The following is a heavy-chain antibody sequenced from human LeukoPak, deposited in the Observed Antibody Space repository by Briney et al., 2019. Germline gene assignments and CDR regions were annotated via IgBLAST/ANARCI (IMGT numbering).Heavy chain of an antibody. Sequence: ASVKVSCKASGYTFTSYGISWVRQAPGQGLEWMGWISAYNGNTNYAQKLQGRVTMTTDTSTDTAYMELSSLRSEDTAVYYCATGSGSYYWFDPWGQGTLVTVSS. CDR2: ISAYNGNT. D-gene: IGHD1-26*01. CDR1: GYTFTSYG. J-gene: IGHJ5*02. V-gene: IGHV1-18*01. CDR3: ATGSGSYYWFDP.